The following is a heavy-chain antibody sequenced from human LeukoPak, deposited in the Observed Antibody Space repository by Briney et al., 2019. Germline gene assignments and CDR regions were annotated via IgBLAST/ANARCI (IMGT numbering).Heavy chain of an antibody. CDR3: ARLNGRYCSGGSCSIDP. J-gene: IGHJ5*02. D-gene: IGHD2-15*01. V-gene: IGHV5-51*01. Sequence: GESLKISCKGSGYSFTSYWIGWVRPMPGKGLEWMGIICPGDSDTRYSPSFQGQVTISADKSISTAYLQWSSLKASDTAMYYCARLNGRYCSGGSCSIDPWGQGTLVTVSS. CDR1: GYSFTSYW. CDR2: ICPGDSDT.